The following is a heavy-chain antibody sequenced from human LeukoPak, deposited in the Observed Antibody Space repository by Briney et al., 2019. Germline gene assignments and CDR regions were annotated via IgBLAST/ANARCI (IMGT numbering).Heavy chain of an antibody. CDR1: GFTFSSYA. J-gene: IGHJ4*02. Sequence: GGSLRLSCAASGFTFSSYAMSWVRQAPGKGLEWVSAISGSGGSTYYADSVKGRFTISRDNSKNTLYLQMNSLRAEDTAVYYCAEGLGGWLVPPIYFDYWGQGTLVTVSS. CDR2: ISGSGGST. D-gene: IGHD6-19*01. V-gene: IGHV3-23*01. CDR3: AEGLGGWLVPPIYFDY.